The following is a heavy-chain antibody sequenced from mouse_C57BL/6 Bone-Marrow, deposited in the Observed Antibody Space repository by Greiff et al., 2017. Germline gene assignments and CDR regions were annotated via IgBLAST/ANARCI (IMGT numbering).Heavy chain of an antibody. CDR2: FHPYNDDT. Sequence: VQLVESGAELVKPGASVKMSCKASGYTFTTYPIEWMKQNHGKSLEWIGNFHPYNDDTKYNEKFKGKATLTVDKSSSTVYLELSRLTSDDSAVYYCARGSGYYDYWYFDVWGTGTTVTVSS. J-gene: IGHJ1*03. CDR1: GYTFTTYP. D-gene: IGHD2-3*01. CDR3: ARGSGYYDYWYFDV. V-gene: IGHV1-47*01.